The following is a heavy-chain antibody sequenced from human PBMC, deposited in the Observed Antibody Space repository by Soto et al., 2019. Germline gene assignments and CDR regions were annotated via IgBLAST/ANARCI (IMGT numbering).Heavy chain of an antibody. J-gene: IGHJ4*02. CDR3: ARHRDSSTWYIYPIDY. CDR2: ISGSGGST. Sequence: VQLLESGGDLVQPGGSLRLSCAASGFTFSNYVMSWVRQAPGKGLEWVLAISGSGGSTFYADSVKGRFTISRDNSKNSLFLQMNNLRAEDTAVYYCARHRDSSTWYIYPIDYWGQGTLVTVSS. CDR1: GFTFSNYV. D-gene: IGHD6-13*01. V-gene: IGHV3-23*01.